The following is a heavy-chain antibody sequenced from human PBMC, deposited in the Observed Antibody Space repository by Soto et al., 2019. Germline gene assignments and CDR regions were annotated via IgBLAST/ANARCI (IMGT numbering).Heavy chain of an antibody. J-gene: IGHJ4*02. CDR1: GFTFSSYT. CDR3: ARAYSLGVVALGY. Sequence: QVQLVESGGGLVQPGRSLRLSCAASGFTFSSYTMNWVRQTPGKGLEWVAFISHDGSDKYYADSVKGRFTISRDNSTNPMDLQMNSLRREVTSVYYGARAYSLGVVALGYWGQGILVTVSS. D-gene: IGHD3-22*01. V-gene: IGHV3-30*04. CDR2: ISHDGSDK.